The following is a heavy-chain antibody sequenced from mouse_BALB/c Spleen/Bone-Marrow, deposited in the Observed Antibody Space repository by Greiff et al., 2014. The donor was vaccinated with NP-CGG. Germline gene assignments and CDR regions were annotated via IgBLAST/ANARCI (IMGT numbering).Heavy chain of an antibody. J-gene: IGHJ4*01. Sequence: EVQLVESGPGLVKPSQSLSLTCTVTGYSITSDFAWNWIRQFPGNKLGWMGYISYYGITSYNPSLKSRISITRDTSKNQFFLQLNSVTSEDTATYYCARSYYAMDYWGQGISVTVSS. CDR2: ISYYGIT. CDR3: ARSYYAMDY. V-gene: IGHV3-2*02. CDR1: GYSITSDFA.